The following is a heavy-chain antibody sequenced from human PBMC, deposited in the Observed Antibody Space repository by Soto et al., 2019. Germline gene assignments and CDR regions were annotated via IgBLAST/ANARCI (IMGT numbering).Heavy chain of an antibody. V-gene: IGHV1-8*01. D-gene: IGHD3-3*01. CDR3: ARGRPNPDGDLYGIFGVVTVYYMDV. Sequence: ASVKVSCKASGYTFTSYDINWVRQATGQGLEWMGWMNPNSGNTGYAQKFQGRVTMTRNTSISTAYMELSSLRSEDTAVYYCARGRPNPDGDLYGIFGVVTVYYMDVWGKGTTVTVSS. CDR2: MNPNSGNT. CDR1: GYTFTSYD. J-gene: IGHJ6*03.